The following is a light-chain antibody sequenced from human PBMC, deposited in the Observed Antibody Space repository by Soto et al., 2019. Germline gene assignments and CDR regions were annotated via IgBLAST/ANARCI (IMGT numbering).Light chain of an antibody. V-gene: IGLV2-14*01. CDR2: DVS. CDR1: SSDVGGYNY. Sequence: QSVLTQPASVSGSPGQSITISCTGTSSDVGGYNYVSWYQQHPGKAPKLMIYDVSNRPSGVSNRFSGSKSGNTASLTISGLQAEDEADYYGSSYTSSSTLYVFGTGTKVTGL. CDR3: SSYTSSSTLYV. J-gene: IGLJ1*01.